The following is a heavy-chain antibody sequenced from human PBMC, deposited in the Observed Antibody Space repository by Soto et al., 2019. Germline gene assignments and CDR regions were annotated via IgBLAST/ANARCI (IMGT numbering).Heavy chain of an antibody. V-gene: IGHV3-64D*06. CDR3: AKARYEYLSGNYRSTGNFDS. D-gene: IGHD3-16*02. CDR2: ISSNGGNT. Sequence: PGGSLRLSCSASGFAFSSYAMHWVRQAPGKGLEYVSAISSNGGNTYYADSVKGRFTISRDNSKNTVHLQMESLRVDDTAVYYCAKARYEYLSGNYRSTGNFDSWGQGALVTVSS. CDR1: GFAFSSYA. J-gene: IGHJ4*02.